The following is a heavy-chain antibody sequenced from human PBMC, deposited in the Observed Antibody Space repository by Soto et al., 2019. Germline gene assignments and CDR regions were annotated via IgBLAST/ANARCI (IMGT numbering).Heavy chain of an antibody. J-gene: IGHJ4*01. CDR2: IYNGGIP. Sequence: PSETLSLTCTVSGGSVSSQYWSWIRQPAGKGLEWIGRIYNGGIPLIHPSLESRVALSLDTSKNQFSLTLSSVTAADTAIYYCARVVYSNGWIFDYWGQGTLVTVSS. V-gene: IGHV4-4*07. CDR3: ARVVYSNGWIFDY. CDR1: GGSVSSQY. D-gene: IGHD6-19*01.